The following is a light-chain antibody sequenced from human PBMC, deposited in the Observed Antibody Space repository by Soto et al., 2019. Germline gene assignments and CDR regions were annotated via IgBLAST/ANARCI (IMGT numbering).Light chain of an antibody. CDR3: SSFTTSNTWV. Sequence: QSALTQPASVSGSPGQSITISCTGTSSDVGGYDYVSWFQQHPGRAPKLLIYEVIKRPSGGSTRFSGSKSANTASLTISGLQADDEADFYCSSFTTSNTWVFGGGTKLTVL. V-gene: IGLV2-14*01. J-gene: IGLJ3*02. CDR1: SSDVGGYDY. CDR2: EVI.